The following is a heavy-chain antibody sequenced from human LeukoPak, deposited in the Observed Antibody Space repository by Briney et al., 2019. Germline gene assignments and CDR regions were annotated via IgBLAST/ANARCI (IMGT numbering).Heavy chain of an antibody. CDR3: ARAQWVWQQLVTEYFQH. V-gene: IGHV1-46*01. CDR2: INPSGGST. J-gene: IGHJ1*01. CDR1: GYTFTSYY. D-gene: IGHD6-13*01. Sequence: ASVKVSCKASGYTFTSYYMHWVRQAPGQGLEWMGIINPSGGSTSYAQKFQGRVTMTRDTSTSTVYMELSSLRSEDTAVYYCARAQWVWQQLVTEYFQHWGQGTLVTVSS.